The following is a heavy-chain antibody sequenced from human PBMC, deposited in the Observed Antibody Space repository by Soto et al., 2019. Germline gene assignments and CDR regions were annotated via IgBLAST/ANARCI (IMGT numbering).Heavy chain of an antibody. Sequence: GGSLRLSCAASGFTFSSYDMHWVRQATGKGLEWVSAIGTAGDTYYPGSVKGRFTISRENAKNSLYLQMNSLRAGDTAVYYCARGPKVTYYYYYMDVWGKGTTVTVSS. CDR2: IGTAGDT. CDR1: GFTFSSYD. J-gene: IGHJ6*03. D-gene: IGHD5-18*01. V-gene: IGHV3-13*01. CDR3: ARGPKVTYYYYYMDV.